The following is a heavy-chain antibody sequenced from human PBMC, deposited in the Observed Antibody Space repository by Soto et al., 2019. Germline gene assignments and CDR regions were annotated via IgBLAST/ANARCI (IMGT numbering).Heavy chain of an antibody. CDR1: GGSISSSSYY. CDR2: IYYSGST. J-gene: IGHJ2*01. CDR3: ARSCITGTTGWYFDL. Sequence: SETLSLTCTVSGGSISSSSYYWGWIRQPPGKGLEWIGSIYYSGSTYYNPSLKSRVTISVDTSKNQFSLKLSSVTAADTAVYYCARSCITGTTGWYFDLWGRGTLVTVSS. D-gene: IGHD1-7*01. V-gene: IGHV4-39*01.